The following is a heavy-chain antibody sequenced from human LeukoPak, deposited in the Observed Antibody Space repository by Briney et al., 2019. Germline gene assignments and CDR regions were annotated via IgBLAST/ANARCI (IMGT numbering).Heavy chain of an antibody. Sequence: SETLSLTCTVSGGSISSYYWSLIRQPPGKGLEWIGEINHSGSTNYNPSLKSRVTISVDTSKNQFSLKLSSVTAADTAVYYCARLPVVPATIDYWGQGTLVTVSS. D-gene: IGHD2-2*01. CDR3: ARLPVVPATIDY. J-gene: IGHJ4*02. CDR1: GGSISSYY. V-gene: IGHV4-34*01. CDR2: INHSGST.